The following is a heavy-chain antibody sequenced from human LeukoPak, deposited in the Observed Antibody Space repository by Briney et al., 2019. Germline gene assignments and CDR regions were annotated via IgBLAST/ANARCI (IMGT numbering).Heavy chain of an antibody. CDR3: ARDSGWYWYDY. D-gene: IGHD6-19*01. V-gene: IGHV4-4*07. CDR2: IYTTGST. Sequence: SVTLSLTCTVSGGSFSSYYYTWLPQSAGKRLEWIGRIYTTGSTNYSPSFKSRVTMSVNTSKTQLSLRLSSVTAADTAVYYCARDSGWYWYDYSGQGTLVTVSS. CDR1: GGSFSSYY. J-gene: IGHJ4*02.